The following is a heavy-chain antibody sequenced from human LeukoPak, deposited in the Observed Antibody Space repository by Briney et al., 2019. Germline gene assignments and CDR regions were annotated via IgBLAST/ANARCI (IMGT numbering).Heavy chain of an antibody. CDR2: INPNSGDT. Sequence: ASVKVSCKASGYTFIAYYMHWVRQAPGQGLEWMGWINPNSGDTNYAQKFQGRVTMTRDTSISTAYMELSRLRSDDTAVYYCARGGYSGYDLYVWGKGTTVTISS. CDR1: GYTFIAYY. CDR3: ARGGYSGYDLYV. V-gene: IGHV1-2*02. D-gene: IGHD5-12*01. J-gene: IGHJ6*04.